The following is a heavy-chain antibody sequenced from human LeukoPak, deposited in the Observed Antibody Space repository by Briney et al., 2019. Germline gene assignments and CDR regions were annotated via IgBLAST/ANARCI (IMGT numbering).Heavy chain of an antibody. D-gene: IGHD6-13*01. CDR1: GGSISSYY. J-gene: IGHJ4*02. CDR2: IYYSGST. V-gene: IGHV4-59*12. CDR3: ARKRGSSSSPWYSSSWAYDY. Sequence: SETLSLTCTVSGGSISSYYWSWIRQPPGKGLEWIGYIYYSGSTNYNPSLKSRVTISVDTSKNQFSLKLSSVTAADTAVYYCARKRGSSSSPWYSSSWAYDYWGQGTLVTVSS.